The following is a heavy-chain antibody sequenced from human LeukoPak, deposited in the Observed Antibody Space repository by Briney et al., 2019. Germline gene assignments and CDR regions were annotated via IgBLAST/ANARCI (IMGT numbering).Heavy chain of an antibody. CDR1: GFTVSSNY. Sequence: GGSLRLSRAASGFTVSSNYMSWVRQAPGKGLEWVSVIYSGGYTYYADSVKGRFTISRDNSKNTLYLQMNSLRAEDTAVYYCARDYPPFYSSSWYVSSYWGQGTLVTVSS. CDR2: IYSGGYT. J-gene: IGHJ4*02. CDR3: ARDYPPFYSSSWYVSSY. V-gene: IGHV3-66*01. D-gene: IGHD6-13*01.